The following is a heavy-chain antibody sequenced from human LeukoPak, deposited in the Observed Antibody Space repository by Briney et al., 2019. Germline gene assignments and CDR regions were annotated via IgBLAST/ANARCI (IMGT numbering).Heavy chain of an antibody. V-gene: IGHV3-30*18. Sequence: GGSLRLSCAASGFTFSDYYMSWIRQAPGKGLEWVAVISYDGSNKYYADSVKGRFTISRDNSKNTLYLQMNSLRAEDTAVYYCAKKSRRDGYNWLDYWGQGTLVTVSS. J-gene: IGHJ4*02. CDR3: AKKSRRDGYNWLDY. D-gene: IGHD5-24*01. CDR2: ISYDGSNK. CDR1: GFTFSDYY.